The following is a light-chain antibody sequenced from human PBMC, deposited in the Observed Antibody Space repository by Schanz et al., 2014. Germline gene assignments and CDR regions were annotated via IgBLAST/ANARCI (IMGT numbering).Light chain of an antibody. CDR1: QSISTY. V-gene: IGKV3-11*01. Sequence: EIVLTQSPATLSLSPGERATLSCRASQSISTYLGWYQQEPGQAPRLLIYDASTRATGIPARFSGSGSGTDFTLTIRRVEREDLAVYYCQHYGSSGYTFGQGTKLEIK. J-gene: IGKJ2*01. CDR3: QHYGSSGYT. CDR2: DAS.